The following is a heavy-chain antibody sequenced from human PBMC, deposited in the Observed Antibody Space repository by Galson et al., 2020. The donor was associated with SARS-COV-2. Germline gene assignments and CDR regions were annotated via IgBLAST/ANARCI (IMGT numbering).Heavy chain of an antibody. J-gene: IGHJ4*02. Sequence: SETLSLTCAVSDGSISGISYYWSWIRQPAGKGLEWIGRIHSSGSTNYNPSLKSRVTISVDTSKNQFSLKLSSVTAADTAVYYCAAGPVAAFDSWGQGTLVTVSS. D-gene: IGHD6-19*01. CDR1: DGSISGISYY. V-gene: IGHV4-61*02. CDR3: AAGPVAAFDS. CDR2: IHSSGST.